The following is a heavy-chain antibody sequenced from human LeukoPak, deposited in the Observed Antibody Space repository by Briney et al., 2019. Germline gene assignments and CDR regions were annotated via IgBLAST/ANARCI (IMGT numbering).Heavy chain of an antibody. V-gene: IGHV4-59*01. CDR2: IYYSGST. D-gene: IGHD3-3*01. Sequence: PSETLSLTCTVSGGSISSYYWSWIRQPPGKGLEWLGYIYYSGSTNYNPSLKSRVTISVDTSKNQFSLKLSSVTAADTAVYYCASVDYDFWSGYQNWFDPWGQGTLVTVSS. CDR3: ASVDYDFWSGYQNWFDP. J-gene: IGHJ5*02. CDR1: GGSISSYY.